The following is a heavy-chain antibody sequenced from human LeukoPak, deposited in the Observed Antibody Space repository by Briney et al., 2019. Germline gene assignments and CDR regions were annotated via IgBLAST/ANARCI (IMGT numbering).Heavy chain of an antibody. CDR2: IRSKAYGGTT. Sequence: PGRSLRLSCTASGFTFGDYAMGWVRQAPGKGLEWVGFIRSKAYGGTTEYAASVKGRFTISRDDSKSIAYLQMNSLKTEDTAVYYCTRTVGGYFAEVYFDYWGQGTLVTVSS. CDR3: TRTVGGYFAEVYFDY. V-gene: IGHV3-49*04. D-gene: IGHD3-22*01. CDR1: GFTFGDYA. J-gene: IGHJ4*02.